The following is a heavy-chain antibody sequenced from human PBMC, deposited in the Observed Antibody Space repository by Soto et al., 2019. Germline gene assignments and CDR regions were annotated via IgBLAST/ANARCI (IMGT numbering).Heavy chain of an antibody. Sequence: SVKVSCKASGGTFSSYAISWVRQAPGQGLEWMGGIIPIFGTANYAQKFQGRVTITADKSTSTAYMELSSLRSEDTAVYYCASSDFWSGYTDYYYYGMDVWGQGTTVTVAS. CDR2: IIPIFGTA. CDR1: GGTFSSYA. CDR3: ASSDFWSGYTDYYYYGMDV. J-gene: IGHJ6*02. D-gene: IGHD3-3*01. V-gene: IGHV1-69*06.